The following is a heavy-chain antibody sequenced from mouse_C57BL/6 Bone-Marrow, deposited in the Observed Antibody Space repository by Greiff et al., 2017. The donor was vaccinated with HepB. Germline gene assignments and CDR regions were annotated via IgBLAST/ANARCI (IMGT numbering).Heavy chain of an antibody. CDR2: ISNGGGST. V-gene: IGHV5-12*01. Sequence: EVQLQESGGGLVQPGGSLKLSCAASGFTFSDYYMYWVRQTPEKRLEWVAYISNGGGSTYYPDTVKGRFTISRDNAKNTLYLQMSRLKSEDTAMYYCARRDYSNPFAYWGQGTLVTVSA. CDR1: GFTFSDYY. D-gene: IGHD2-5*01. CDR3: ARRDYSNPFAY. J-gene: IGHJ3*01.